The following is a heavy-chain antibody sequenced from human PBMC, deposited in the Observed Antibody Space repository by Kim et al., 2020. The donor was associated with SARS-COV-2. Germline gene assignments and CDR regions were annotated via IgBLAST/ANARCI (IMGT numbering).Heavy chain of an antibody. D-gene: IGHD2-2*01. V-gene: IGHV3-23*01. J-gene: IGHJ4*02. Sequence: ADAVKGRFTISRDNSKNTLYLQMNSLRAEDTAVYYCASRSPSPIEVNFDYWGQGTLVTVSS. CDR3: ASRSPSPIEVNFDY.